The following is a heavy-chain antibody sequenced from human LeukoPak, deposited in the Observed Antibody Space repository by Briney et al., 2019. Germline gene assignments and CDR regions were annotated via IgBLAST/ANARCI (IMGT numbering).Heavy chain of an antibody. V-gene: IGHV1-8*01. J-gene: IGHJ6*02. CDR1: GYTFTSYD. CDR2: MNPNSGNT. D-gene: IGHD6-13*01. Sequence: ASVKVSCKASGYTFTSYDINWVRQATGLGLEWMGWMNPNSGNTGYAQKFQGRVTMTRNTSISTAYMELSSLRSEDTAVYYCARRGYSSSWTYYYYYYGMDVWGQGTTVTVSS. CDR3: ARRGYSSSWTYYYYYYGMDV.